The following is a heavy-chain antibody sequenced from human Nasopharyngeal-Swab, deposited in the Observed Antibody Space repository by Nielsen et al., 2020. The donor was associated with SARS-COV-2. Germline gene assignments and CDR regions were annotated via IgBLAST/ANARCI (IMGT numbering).Heavy chain of an antibody. CDR1: GFTFSSYW. Sequence: GGSLRLSCAVSGFTFSSYWMSWVRQAQGKGLEWVANIKQDGSEKYYVDSVKGRFIIYRDNAKNSLYLQMNSLRAEDTAVYYCAREVGYYDLWRGFYYWGQGTLVTVSS. CDR2: IKQDGSEK. J-gene: IGHJ4*02. V-gene: IGHV3-7*03. D-gene: IGHD3-3*01. CDR3: AREVGYYDLWRGFYY.